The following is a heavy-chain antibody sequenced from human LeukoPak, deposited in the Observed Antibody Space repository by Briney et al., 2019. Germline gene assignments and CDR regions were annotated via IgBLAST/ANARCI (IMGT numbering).Heavy chain of an antibody. CDR3: TRGGSYFEM. J-gene: IGHJ4*02. CDR1: GYDFKRYS. CDR2: ITSSSSSL. Sequence: GGYLRLSCVGSGYDFKRYSMNWVRQAPGKGLEWISYITSSSSSLFYAASVRGRFTISRDNAMNSMYLQMNSLRDEDTAVYYCTRGGSYFEMWGQGSLVTVTS. D-gene: IGHD3-10*01. V-gene: IGHV3-48*02.